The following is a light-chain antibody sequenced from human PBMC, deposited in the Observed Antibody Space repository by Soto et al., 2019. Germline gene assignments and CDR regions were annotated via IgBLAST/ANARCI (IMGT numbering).Light chain of an antibody. CDR3: GSYTSSSTPVV. J-gene: IGLJ1*01. Sequence: QSALTQPASVSGSPGQSIAISCTGTSSDVGGYNYVSWYQQHPGKAPKLMIYDVSNRPSGVSDRFSGSKSGNTASLTISGLQAEDEADYYCGSYTSSSTPVVFGTGTKVTVL. V-gene: IGLV2-14*01. CDR1: SSDVGGYNY. CDR2: DVS.